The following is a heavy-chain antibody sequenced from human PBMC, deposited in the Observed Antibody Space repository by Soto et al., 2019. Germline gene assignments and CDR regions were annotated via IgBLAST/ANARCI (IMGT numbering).Heavy chain of an antibody. J-gene: IGHJ5*02. Sequence: GGSIRVSCRAAGLPFEDYAMHWVRQKPGKGLEWVSGISWNSGNIGYAESVKGRFSISRDNVKNSRYLQMNSLRTEDTAFYYCAKEHSVGCFTHNWFDPWGQGTLVTVSS. CDR2: ISWNSGNI. CDR3: AKEHSVGCFTHNWFDP. V-gene: IGHV3-9*01. D-gene: IGHD1-26*01. CDR1: GLPFEDYA.